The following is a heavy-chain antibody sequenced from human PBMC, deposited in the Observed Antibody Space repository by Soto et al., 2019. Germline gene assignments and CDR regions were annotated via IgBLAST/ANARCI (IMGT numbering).Heavy chain of an antibody. CDR1: GGSVRSGNHF. CDR2: MYYTGVT. D-gene: IGHD3-10*01. V-gene: IGHV4-61*01. J-gene: IGHJ6*04. CDR3: ARGGEPLGYYGLDV. Sequence: SETLSLTCSVSGGSVRSGNHFWNWIRQPPGRRLEWLGYMYYTGVTNYNPSLKSRVSMSVDTSKNQFSLKLTSLTAADTAVYYCARGGEPLGYYGLDVCGEGITVTVYS.